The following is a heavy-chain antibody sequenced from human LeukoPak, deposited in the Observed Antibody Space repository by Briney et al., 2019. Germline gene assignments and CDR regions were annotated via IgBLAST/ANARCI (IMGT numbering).Heavy chain of an antibody. CDR2: TSRSGGSI. CDR1: GFTFTTYA. V-gene: IGHV3-23*01. D-gene: IGHD4/OR15-4a*01. Sequence: GGSLRLSCAASGFTFTTYAMSWVRQAPGKGLEWVSSTSRSGGSIHSADSMEGRFTISRDNSKNILYLQMSRQSDEHRAVYYCVRNFDYSDSSTLYDWGQGTLVTVSS. J-gene: IGHJ1*01. CDR3: VRNFDYSDSSTLYD.